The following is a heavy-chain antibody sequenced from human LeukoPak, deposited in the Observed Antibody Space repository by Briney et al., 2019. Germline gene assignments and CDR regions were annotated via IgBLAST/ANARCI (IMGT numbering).Heavy chain of an antibody. CDR1: GYSFTGYY. J-gene: IGHJ4*02. Sequence: ASVKVSCEASGYSFTGYYMHWVRQAPGQGLEWMGRINPKSGGTNYAQKFQGRVTMTRETSIRTVSMELSRLRSDDTAVYYCAKYYLEGRCFDYWGQGTLVIVSS. CDR2: INPKSGGT. CDR3: AKYYLEGRCFDY. D-gene: IGHD2/OR15-2a*01. V-gene: IGHV1-2*06.